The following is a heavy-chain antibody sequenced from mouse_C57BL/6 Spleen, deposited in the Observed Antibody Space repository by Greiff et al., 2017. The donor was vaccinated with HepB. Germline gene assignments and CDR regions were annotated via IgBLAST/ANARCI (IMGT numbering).Heavy chain of an antibody. J-gene: IGHJ4*01. CDR1: GYSFTGYY. Sequence: VHVQQSGPELVKPGASVKISCKASGYSFTGYYMNWVKQSPEKSLEWIGEINPSTGGTTYNQKFKAKATLTVDKSSSTAYMQLKSLTSEDSAVYYCARMGSYAMDYWGQGTSVTVSS. CDR3: ARMGSYAMDY. D-gene: IGHD4-1*01. CDR2: INPSTGGT. V-gene: IGHV1-42*01.